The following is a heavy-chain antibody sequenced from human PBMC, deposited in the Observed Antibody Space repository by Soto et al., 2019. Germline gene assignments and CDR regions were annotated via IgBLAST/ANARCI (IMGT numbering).Heavy chain of an antibody. J-gene: IGHJ4*02. Sequence: GGSLRLSCAASGFPFTGYAMSWVRQAPGKGLEWVSAISGHGDATFYADSVKGRFTISRDNSKNTLYLHMNSLRAEDTALYYCANSRVSMVRGLIIIPNYWGQGTLVTVSS. V-gene: IGHV3-23*01. CDR1: GFPFTGYA. CDR3: ANSRVSMVRGLIIIPNY. D-gene: IGHD3-10*01. CDR2: ISGHGDAT.